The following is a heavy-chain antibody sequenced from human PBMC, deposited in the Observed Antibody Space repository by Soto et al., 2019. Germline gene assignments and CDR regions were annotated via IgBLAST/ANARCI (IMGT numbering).Heavy chain of an antibody. D-gene: IGHD1-26*01. Sequence: QVQLVQSGAEVKKPGSSVKVSCKASGGTFSSYAISWVRQAPGQGLEWMGGIIPIFGTANYAQKFQGRVTIIAADSTSSADMEQRSRRSEDTAGVYYAGGRGELYYYYYGMDVWGQGTTVTVSS. CDR2: IIPIFGTA. CDR3: AGGRGELYYYYYGMDV. V-gene: IGHV1-69*01. CDR1: GGTFSSYA. J-gene: IGHJ6*02.